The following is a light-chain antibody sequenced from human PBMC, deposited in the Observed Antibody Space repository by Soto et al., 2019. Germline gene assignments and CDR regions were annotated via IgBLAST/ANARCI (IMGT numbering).Light chain of an antibody. V-gene: IGLV1-44*01. CDR1: GSNIGSNT. Sequence: QSVLTPPPSASGTPGQRVTISCSGSGSNIGSNTVNWYQQLPGTAPKLLIYSNNQRPSGVPDRFSGSKSGTSASLAISGLQSEDEADYYCAAWDDSLNGYVFGTGTKVTVL. CDR2: SNN. J-gene: IGLJ1*01. CDR3: AAWDDSLNGYV.